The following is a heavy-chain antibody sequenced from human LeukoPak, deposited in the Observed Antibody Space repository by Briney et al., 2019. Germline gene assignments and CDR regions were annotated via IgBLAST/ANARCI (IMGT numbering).Heavy chain of an antibody. D-gene: IGHD3-10*01. CDR1: GFTFSSYS. Sequence: GGSLRLSCAASGFTFSSYSMNWVRQAPGKGLEWVSSISSSSSYIYYADSVKGRFTISRDNAKNSLYLQMNSLRAEDTAVYYCARDQMVRGVTDYFDYWGQGTPVTVSS. CDR3: ARDQMVRGVTDYFDY. J-gene: IGHJ4*02. V-gene: IGHV3-21*01. CDR2: ISSSSSYI.